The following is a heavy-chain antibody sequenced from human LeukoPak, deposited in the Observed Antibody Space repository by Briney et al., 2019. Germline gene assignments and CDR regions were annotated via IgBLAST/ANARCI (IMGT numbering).Heavy chain of an antibody. D-gene: IGHD6-13*01. Sequence: PGGSLRLSCAASGFTFSSSGMSWVRQAPGKGLEYVSAISSDGGVTNYADSVQGRFTISRDNSKNTLYLQMSSLRSEDTAVYYCVKPGYKSSWYDHWGQGALVTVSS. CDR2: ISSDGGVT. CDR1: GFTFSSSG. J-gene: IGHJ5*02. V-gene: IGHV3-64D*06. CDR3: VKPGYKSSWYDH.